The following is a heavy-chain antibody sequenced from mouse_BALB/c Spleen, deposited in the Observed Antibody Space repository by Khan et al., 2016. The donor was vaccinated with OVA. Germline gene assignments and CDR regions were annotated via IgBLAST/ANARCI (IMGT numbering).Heavy chain of an antibody. CDR2: IYTPNGTT. V-gene: IGHV14-3*02. Sequence: VRLQQSGAELVKPAATVKLSCTASGLNIKDTYMHWLKQWPEQGLEWIGMIYTPNGTTKYYPQFHGQATITADTSSNTAYLLHSSRTSEDTTVEYCARMARKWGQGTTLTVSS. CDR1: GLNIKDTY. CDR3: ARMARK. J-gene: IGHJ2*01.